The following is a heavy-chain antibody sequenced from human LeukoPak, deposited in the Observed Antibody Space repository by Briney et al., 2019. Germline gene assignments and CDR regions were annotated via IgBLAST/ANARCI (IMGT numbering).Heavy chain of an antibody. CDR2: INGDGSST. CDR3: ARDPYSGYDRSLDV. CDR1: GFTFSNAW. Sequence: GGSLRLSCAASGFTFSNAWMSWVRQAPGKGLVWVSRINGDGSSTNYADSVRGRFTISRDNAKNTLYLQMNSLRAEDTAVFYCARDPYSGYDRSLDVWGQGTAVTVSS. D-gene: IGHD5-12*01. V-gene: IGHV3-74*01. J-gene: IGHJ6*02.